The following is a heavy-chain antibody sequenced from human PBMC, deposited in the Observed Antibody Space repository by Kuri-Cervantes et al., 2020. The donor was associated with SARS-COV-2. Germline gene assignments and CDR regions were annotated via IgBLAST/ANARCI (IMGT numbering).Heavy chain of an antibody. Sequence: ETLSLTCVASGFTFSSNSMNWVRQAPGKGLEWVSYISGSGFSIHYADSLKGRFTISRDNAKNSLYLQMNSLTAEGTAVYYCARGGRYYFDYWGQGSLVTVSS. CDR3: ARGGRYYFDY. CDR2: ISGSGFSI. V-gene: IGHV3-48*01. J-gene: IGHJ4*02. D-gene: IGHD1-26*01. CDR1: GFTFSSNS.